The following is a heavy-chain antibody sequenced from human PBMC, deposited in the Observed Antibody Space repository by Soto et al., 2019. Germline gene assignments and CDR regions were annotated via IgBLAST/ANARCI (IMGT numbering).Heavy chain of an antibody. CDR1: GYTFTSYG. V-gene: IGHV1-18*01. CDR2: ISTYTDNT. D-gene: IGHD1-1*01. J-gene: IGHJ5*02. CDR3: ARGRNNWNDFRWFDP. Sequence: GASVKVSCKASGYTFTSYGISWVRQAPGQGLEWMGWISTYTDNTNYAQKLQGRVTMTTDTSTSTAYMEQRSLRSDDTAVYYCARGRNNWNDFRWFDPWGQGTLVTVSS.